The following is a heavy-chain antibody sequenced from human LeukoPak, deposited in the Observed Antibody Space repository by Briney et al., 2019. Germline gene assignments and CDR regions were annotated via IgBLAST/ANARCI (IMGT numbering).Heavy chain of an antibody. CDR2: IYYSGST. J-gene: IGHJ4*02. CDR1: GGSITGYY. Sequence: SETLSLTCTVPGGSITGYYWSWIRQPPGKRLEWIGYIYYSGSTNYNPSLKSRVTISVDTSKNQFSLKLTSVTAADTAVYYCARLGCGGDCYNNYFDHWGQGTLVTVSS. V-gene: IGHV4-59*08. CDR3: ARLGCGGDCYNNYFDH. D-gene: IGHD2-21*02.